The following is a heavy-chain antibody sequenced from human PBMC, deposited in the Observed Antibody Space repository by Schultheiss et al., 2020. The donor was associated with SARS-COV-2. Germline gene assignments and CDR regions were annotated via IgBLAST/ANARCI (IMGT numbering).Heavy chain of an antibody. CDR3: AAISGELEPFDP. Sequence: SVKVSCKASGFTFTRSAVQWVRQARGQRLEWIGWIVVGSGTTNYAQKFQERVTITRDMSTSTAYMELSSLRSEDTAVYYCAAISGELEPFDPWGQGTLVTVSS. V-gene: IGHV1-58*01. D-gene: IGHD1-1*01. CDR1: GFTFTRSA. CDR2: IVVGSGTT. J-gene: IGHJ5*02.